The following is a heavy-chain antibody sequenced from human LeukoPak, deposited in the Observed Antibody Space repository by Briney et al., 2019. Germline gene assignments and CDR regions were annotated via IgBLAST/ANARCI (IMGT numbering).Heavy chain of an antibody. CDR2: INPSGGST. Sequence: ASVKVSCKASGYTFTTYYMHWVRQAPGQGLEWMGIINPSGGSTSCAQKFQGRVTMTRDTSTSTVYMELSSLRSEDTAVYYCARAYYGDYGFDPWGQGTLVTVSS. D-gene: IGHD4-17*01. CDR3: ARAYYGDYGFDP. J-gene: IGHJ5*02. CDR1: GYTFTTYY. V-gene: IGHV1-46*01.